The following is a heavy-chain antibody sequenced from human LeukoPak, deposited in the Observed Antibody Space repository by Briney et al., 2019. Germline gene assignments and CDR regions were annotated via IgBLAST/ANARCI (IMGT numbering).Heavy chain of an antibody. CDR3: AKVSYCSSTSCARFVDY. V-gene: IGHV1-2*02. D-gene: IGHD2-2*01. CDR2: INPNSGGT. CDR1: GYTFTGYY. Sequence: ASVKVSCKASGYTFTGYYMHWVRQAPGQGLEWMGWINPNSGGTNYAQKFQGRATMTRDTSISTAYMELSRLRSDDTAVYYCAKVSYCSSTSCARFVDYWGQGTLVTVSS. J-gene: IGHJ4*02.